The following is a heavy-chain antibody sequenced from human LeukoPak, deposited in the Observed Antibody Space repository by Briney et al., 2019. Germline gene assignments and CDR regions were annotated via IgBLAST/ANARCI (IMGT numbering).Heavy chain of an antibody. CDR2: IWYDGSNK. CDR1: GFTFSSYG. V-gene: IGHV3-33*01. J-gene: IGHJ6*04. CDR3: ARDLRYFDWYYYYYYGMDA. Sequence: GRSLRLSCAASGFTFSSYGMHWVRQAPGKGLEWVAVIWYDGSNKYYADSVKGRFTISRDNSKNTLYLQMNSLRAEDTAVYYCARDLRYFDWYYYYYYGMDAWGRGTTVTVSS. D-gene: IGHD3-9*01.